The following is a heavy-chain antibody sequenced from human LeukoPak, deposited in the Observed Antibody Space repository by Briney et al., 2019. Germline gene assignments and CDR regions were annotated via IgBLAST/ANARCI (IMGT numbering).Heavy chain of an antibody. CDR3: ARDKIDGDSFFVY. CDR1: GFTFSSYS. Sequence: GGSLRLSCAASGFTFSSYSMNWVRQAPGKGLEWVSYISSSSSTIYYADSVKGRFTISRDNAKSSLYLQMNSLRAEDTAVYYCARDKIDGDSFFVYWGQGTLVTVSS. J-gene: IGHJ4*02. D-gene: IGHD4-17*01. V-gene: IGHV3-48*04. CDR2: ISSSSSTI.